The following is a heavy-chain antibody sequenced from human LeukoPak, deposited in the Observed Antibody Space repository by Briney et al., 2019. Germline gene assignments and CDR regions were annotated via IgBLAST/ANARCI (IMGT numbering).Heavy chain of an antibody. CDR3: ARVSQYYYAMDV. V-gene: IGHV1-18*01. CDR2: ISAYNGNT. Sequence: ASVKVSCKASGYTFTSYGISWVRQAPGQGLEWMGWISAYNGNTNYAQKLQGRVTMTPDTSTSTAYMELRSLRSDDTAVYYCARVSQYYYAMDVWGQGTTVIVSS. J-gene: IGHJ6*02. CDR1: GYTFTSYG.